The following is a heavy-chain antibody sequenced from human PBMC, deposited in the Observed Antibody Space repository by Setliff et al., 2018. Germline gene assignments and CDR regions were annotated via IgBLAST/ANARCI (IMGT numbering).Heavy chain of an antibody. Sequence: ASVKVSCKASGGNFNNYAISWVRQAPGQGLEWVGWISAYNGKTYSAQKFQDRVTLTTHTSTNMGYLELRDLRSDDTAVYYCLRLVRYCTKIACQATSGDEVWGLGTLVTVSS. V-gene: IGHV1-18*01. CDR2: ISAYNGKT. J-gene: IGHJ4*02. D-gene: IGHD2-8*01. CDR1: GGNFNNYA. CDR3: LRLVRYCTKIACQATSGDEV.